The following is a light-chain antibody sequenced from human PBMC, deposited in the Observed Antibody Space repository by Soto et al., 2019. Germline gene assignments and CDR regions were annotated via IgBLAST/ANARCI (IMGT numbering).Light chain of an antibody. J-gene: IGLJ2*01. CDR1: SSDVGVYNF. V-gene: IGLV2-14*01. CDR2: EVS. CDR3: LSYTSANSLGV. Sequence: QSALTQPASVSGSPGQSITISCTGTSSDVGVYNFVSWYQQHPGKAPKLIIYEVSNRPSGVSNRFSGSKSGNTASLTISGLLPEDEADYFCLSYTSANSLGVSGGGTKLTVL.